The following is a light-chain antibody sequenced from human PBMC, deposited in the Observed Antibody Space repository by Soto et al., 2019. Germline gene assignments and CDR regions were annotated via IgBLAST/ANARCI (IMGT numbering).Light chain of an antibody. J-gene: IGLJ2*01. CDR3: SSYAGSSTWV. V-gene: IGLV2-23*01. CDR2: EGS. CDR1: SSDVGSYNL. Sequence: QSALTQPASVSGSPGQSITISCTGTSSDVGSYNLVSWYQQHPGKAPKLVIYEGSKRPSGVSNRFSGSKSGNTASLTISGLQAEDEAEYYCSSYAGSSTWVFGGGTKLTVL.